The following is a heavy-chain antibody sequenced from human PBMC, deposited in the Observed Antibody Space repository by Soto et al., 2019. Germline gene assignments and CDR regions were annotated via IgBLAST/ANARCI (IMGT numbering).Heavy chain of an antibody. CDR2: IETDGTST. CDR1: GFTFSNYR. J-gene: IGHJ4*02. D-gene: IGHD3-10*01. CDR3: ARDAGGLGY. V-gene: IGHV3-74*01. Sequence: EVQLVESGGGLVQPGGSVRLSCVVSGFTFSNYRMHWVRQAPGKGLVWVSRIETDGTSTTYADSVKGRFTISRDNAKNTLYLQMNGLSDEDTATYYCARDAGGLGYWGQGTLVTVSS.